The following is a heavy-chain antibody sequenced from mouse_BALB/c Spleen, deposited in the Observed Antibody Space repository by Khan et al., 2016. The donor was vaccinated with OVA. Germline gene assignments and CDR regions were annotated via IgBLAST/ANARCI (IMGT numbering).Heavy chain of an antibody. V-gene: IGHV1-54*01. CDR3: ARSGYGFGAY. Sequence: QVQLKQSGAELVRPGTSLKVSCKASGYAFTDYLIEWLKQRPGQGLEWIGMINPGNSDTKYNEKFKAKATLTADKSSRPAYMQLSSLTSDDSAVYFCARSGYGFGAYWGQGTLVTVSA. J-gene: IGHJ3*01. CDR1: GYAFTDYL. D-gene: IGHD3-2*02. CDR2: INPGNSDT.